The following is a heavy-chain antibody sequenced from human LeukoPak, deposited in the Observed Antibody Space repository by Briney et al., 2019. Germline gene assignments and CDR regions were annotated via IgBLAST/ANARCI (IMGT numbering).Heavy chain of an antibody. CDR3: ARGTMYRFGGVIEHFDY. V-gene: IGHV1-69*05. CDR1: GGTFSSYA. CDR2: IIPIFGTA. Sequence: VASVKVSCKASGGTFSSYAISWVRQAPGQGLEWMGRIIPIFGTANYAQKFQGRVTITTDESTSTAYMELSSLRSEDTAVYYCARGTMYRFGGVIEHFDYWGQGTLVTVSS. D-gene: IGHD3-16*02. J-gene: IGHJ4*02.